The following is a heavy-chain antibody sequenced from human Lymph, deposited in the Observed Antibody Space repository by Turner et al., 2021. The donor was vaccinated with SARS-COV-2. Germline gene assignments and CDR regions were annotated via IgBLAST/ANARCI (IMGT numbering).Heavy chain of an antibody. CDR3: ARVLPYGDYFDY. V-gene: IGHV3-53*01. D-gene: IGHD4-17*01. Sequence: EVQLVESGGGLIQPGGSLRLSCAASGFIVSSNYMSWVRQAPGKGLEWVSIIYSGGSTYYADSVKGRFNISRDNSKNTLYLQMNSLRAEDTAVYYCARVLPYGDYFDYWGQGTLVTVSS. CDR1: GFIVSSNY. CDR2: IYSGGST. J-gene: IGHJ4*02.